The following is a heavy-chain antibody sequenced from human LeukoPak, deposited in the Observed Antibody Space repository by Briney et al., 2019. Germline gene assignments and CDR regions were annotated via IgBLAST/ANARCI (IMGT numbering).Heavy chain of an antibody. J-gene: IGHJ4*02. CDR2: IKEDGSET. CDR1: GFTFSSYS. Sequence: GGSLRLSCAASGFTFSSYSMNWVRQAPGKGLEWVANIKEDGSETHYVDSLKGRFTISRDNVKNSLYLQINSLRADDSAVYYCARDSFETDIDYWGQGTLATVSS. D-gene: IGHD1-14*01. CDR3: ARDSFETDIDY. V-gene: IGHV3-7*01.